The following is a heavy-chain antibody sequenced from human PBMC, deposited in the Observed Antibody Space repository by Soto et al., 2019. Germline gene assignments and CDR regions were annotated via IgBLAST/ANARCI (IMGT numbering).Heavy chain of an antibody. CDR2: ISGSGGST. J-gene: IGHJ3*02. CDR3: AKDLPFMTMIVVVNDAFDI. Sequence: GGSLRLSCAASGFTFSSYAMSWVRQAPGKGLEWVSAISGSGGSTYYADSVKGRFTISRDNSKNTLYLQMNSLRAEDTAVYYCAKDLPFMTMIVVVNDAFDIWGHGTMVTVSS. V-gene: IGHV3-23*01. CDR1: GFTFSSYA. D-gene: IGHD3-22*01.